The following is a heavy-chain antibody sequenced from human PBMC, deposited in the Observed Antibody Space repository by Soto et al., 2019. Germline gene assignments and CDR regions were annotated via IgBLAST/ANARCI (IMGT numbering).Heavy chain of an antibody. CDR2: INHSGST. Sequence: SETLSLTCAVYGGSFSGYYWSWIRQPPGKGLEWIGEINHSGSTNYNPSLKSRVTISVDTSKNQFSLNLTSVTAADTAVYYCASTFPVAGKGVGWFAPWGQGTLVTVSS. CDR3: ASTFPVAGKGVGWFAP. CDR1: GGSFSGYY. J-gene: IGHJ5*02. V-gene: IGHV4-34*01. D-gene: IGHD6-19*01.